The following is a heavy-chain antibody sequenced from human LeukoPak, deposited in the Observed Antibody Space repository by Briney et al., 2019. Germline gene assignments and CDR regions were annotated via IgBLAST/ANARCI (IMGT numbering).Heavy chain of an antibody. CDR3: ARIIVVVPAAMRFDYFDY. J-gene: IGHJ4*02. V-gene: IGHV4-39*01. D-gene: IGHD2-2*01. Sequence: SETLSLTCTVSGGSISSSSYYWGWIRQPPGKGLEWIGSIYYSGSTYYNPSLKSRVTISVDTSKNQFSLKLSSVTAADTAVYYCARIIVVVPAAMRFDYFDYWGQGTLVTVSS. CDR1: GGSISSSSYY. CDR2: IYYSGST.